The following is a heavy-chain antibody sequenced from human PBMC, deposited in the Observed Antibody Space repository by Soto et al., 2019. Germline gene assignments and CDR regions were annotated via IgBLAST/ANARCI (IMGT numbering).Heavy chain of an antibody. CDR3: AVGSMDCSGGSCYSVSAGY. J-gene: IGHJ4*02. CDR1: GYTFTSYG. V-gene: IGHV1-18*01. CDR2: ISAYNGNT. Sequence: QVQLVQSGAEVKKPGASVKVSCKASGYTFTSYGISWVRQAPGQGLEWMGWISAYNGNTNYAQKRQGRVTMTTDTSTSTAYMELRSLRSDDTAVYYCAVGSMDCSGGSCYSVSAGYWCQGTLVTVSS. D-gene: IGHD2-15*01.